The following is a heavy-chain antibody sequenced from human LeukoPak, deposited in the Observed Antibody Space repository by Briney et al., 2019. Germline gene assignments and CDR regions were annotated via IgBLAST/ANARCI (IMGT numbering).Heavy chain of an antibody. CDR1: GYTFTGYY. D-gene: IGHD4-23*01. CDR3: ASRGAGYGGNSPFDY. Sequence: ASVKVSCKASGYTFTGYYMHWVRQAPGQGLEWMGWINPNSGGTNYAQKFQGRVTMTRDTSISTAYMELSRLRSDDTAVYYCASRGAGYGGNSPFDYWGQGTLVTVSS. J-gene: IGHJ4*02. CDR2: INPNSGGT. V-gene: IGHV1-2*02.